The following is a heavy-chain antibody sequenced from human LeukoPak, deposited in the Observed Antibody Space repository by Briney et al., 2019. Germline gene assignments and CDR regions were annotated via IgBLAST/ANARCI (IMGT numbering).Heavy chain of an antibody. CDR3: ARDAPFGGHHIGAAFDI. D-gene: IGHD2-15*01. Sequence: SQTLSLTCTVSGGSISSGGYYWSWIRQHPGKGLEWIGYIYYSGSTYYNPSLKSRVTISVDTSKNQFSLKLSSVTAADTAVYYCARDAPFGGHHIGAAFDIWGQGTMVTVSS. CDR2: IYYSGST. J-gene: IGHJ3*02. CDR1: GGSISSGGYY. V-gene: IGHV4-31*03.